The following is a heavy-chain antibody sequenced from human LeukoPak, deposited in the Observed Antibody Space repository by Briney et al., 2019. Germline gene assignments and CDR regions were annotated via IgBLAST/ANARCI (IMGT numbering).Heavy chain of an antibody. CDR1: GFTFSSYS. J-gene: IGHJ4*02. CDR2: IKQDGSEK. Sequence: GGSLRLSCAASGFTFSSYSMNWVRQAPGKGLEWVANIKQDGSEKYYVDSVKGRFTISRDNAKNSLYLQMNSLRAEDTAVYYCARGYYYDSSGYSGYWGQGTLVTVSS. V-gene: IGHV3-7*01. CDR3: ARGYYYDSSGYSGY. D-gene: IGHD3-22*01.